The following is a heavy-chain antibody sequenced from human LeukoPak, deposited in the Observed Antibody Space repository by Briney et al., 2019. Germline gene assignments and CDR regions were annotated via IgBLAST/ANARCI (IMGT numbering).Heavy chain of an antibody. CDR3: ARGSPSYAQWHFDL. CDR1: GYTITDYY. CDR2: IIPNTGGT. Sequence: ASVTVSCKASGYTITDYYLHWVRQAPGQGLEWMGWIIPNTGGTNYAQKFQDWVTMSGDTSISTAYMELSSLRSDDTAVYYCARGSPSYAQWHFDLWGRGTLVTVSS. D-gene: IGHD2/OR15-2a*01. V-gene: IGHV1-2*04. J-gene: IGHJ2*01.